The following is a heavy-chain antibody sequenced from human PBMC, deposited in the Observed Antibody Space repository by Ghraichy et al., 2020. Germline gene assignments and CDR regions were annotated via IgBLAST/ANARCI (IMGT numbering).Heavy chain of an antibody. D-gene: IGHD4-17*01. CDR1: GFTFSNYN. Sequence: GGSLRLSCAASGFTFSNYNMKWVRQAPGKGLEWVSYISSSSDTIYYADSVKGRFTISRDNAKNSLYLQMNSLRAEDTAVYYCARSYGDPAGYYYYGMDVWGQVTTVTVSS. J-gene: IGHJ6*02. V-gene: IGHV3-48*01. CDR3: ARSYGDPAGYYYYGMDV. CDR2: ISSSSDTI.